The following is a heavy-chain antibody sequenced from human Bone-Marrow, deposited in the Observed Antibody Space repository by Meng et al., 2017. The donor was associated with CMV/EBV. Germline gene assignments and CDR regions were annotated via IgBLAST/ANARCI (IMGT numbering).Heavy chain of an antibody. V-gene: IGHV4-30-4*08. CDR1: GGSVSSGSYY. CDR2: IYYSGST. J-gene: IGHJ6*02. CDR3: ARGDCSSTSCYTPPYYYYGMDV. Sequence: SETLSLTCTVSGGSVSSGSYYWSWIRQPPGKGLEWIGYIYYSGSTYYNPSLKSRVTISVDTSKNQFSLKLSSVTAADTAVYYCARGDCSSTSCYTPPYYYYGMDVWGQGTTVTVSS. D-gene: IGHD2-2*02.